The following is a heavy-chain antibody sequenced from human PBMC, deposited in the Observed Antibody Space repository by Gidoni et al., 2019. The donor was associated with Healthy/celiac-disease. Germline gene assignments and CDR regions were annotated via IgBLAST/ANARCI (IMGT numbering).Heavy chain of an antibody. CDR2: ISSSGSTI. D-gene: IGHD1-26*01. CDR1: GSTFSDYY. Sequence: QVQLVESGGGLVKPGGSLRFAWAASGSTFSDYYMCWIRQAPGNGLEWVSYISSSGSTIYYADAVKGRFTISRDNAKNSLYLQMNSLRAEDTAVYYCARDREGRGATTDYWGQGTLVTVSS. J-gene: IGHJ4*02. V-gene: IGHV3-11*01. CDR3: ARDREGRGATTDY.